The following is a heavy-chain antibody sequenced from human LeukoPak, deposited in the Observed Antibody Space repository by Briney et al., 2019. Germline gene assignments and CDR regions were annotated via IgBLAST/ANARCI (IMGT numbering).Heavy chain of an antibody. CDR3: ARDSDPYYYGSGSYYCSVAY. Sequence: SVKVSCKASGDTFSSYAISWVRQAPGQGLEWMGRIIPIFGTANYAQKFQGRVTITTDESTSTAYMELSSLRSEDTAVYYCARDSDPYYYGSGSYYCSVAYWGQGTLVTVSS. CDR2: IIPIFGTA. V-gene: IGHV1-69*05. J-gene: IGHJ4*02. D-gene: IGHD3-10*01. CDR1: GDTFSSYA.